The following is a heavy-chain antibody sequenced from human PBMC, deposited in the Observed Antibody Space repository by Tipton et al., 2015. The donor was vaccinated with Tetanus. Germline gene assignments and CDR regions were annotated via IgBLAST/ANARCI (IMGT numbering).Heavy chain of an antibody. J-gene: IGHJ5*02. V-gene: IGHV4-61*08. Sequence: LRLSRTVSGGSIRSGDHQWNWIRQPPGKGLEWLAYISPSGRSNSNCSLKSRITISQDKSKNQFSLKLTSVTAADTAVYYCARGAYSYDSSGYYYLLDPWGQGTLVTVSS. D-gene: IGHD3-22*01. CDR2: ISPSGRS. CDR3: ARGAYSYDSSGYYYLLDP. CDR1: GGSIRSGDHQ.